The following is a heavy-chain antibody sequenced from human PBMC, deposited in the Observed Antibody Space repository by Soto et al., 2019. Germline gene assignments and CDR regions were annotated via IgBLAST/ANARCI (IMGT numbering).Heavy chain of an antibody. CDR1: GFTFSNAW. J-gene: IGHJ4*02. CDR3: TTAWIFGVVINLDY. V-gene: IGHV3-15*01. D-gene: IGHD3-3*01. CDR2: IKSKTDGGTT. Sequence: GGSLRLSCAASGFTFSNAWMSWVRQAPGKGLEWVGRIKSKTDGGTTDYAAPVKGRFTISRDDSKNTLYLQMNSLKTEDTAVYYCTTAWIFGVVINLDYWGQGTLVTVSS.